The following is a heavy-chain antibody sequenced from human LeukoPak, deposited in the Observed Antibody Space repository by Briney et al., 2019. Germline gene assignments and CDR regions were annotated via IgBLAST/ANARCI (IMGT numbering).Heavy chain of an antibody. CDR3: VREARERGGFDY. Sequence: SGGSLRLSCAGSGFTFSSYWMSWVRQAPGKGLEWVANIKQDGSEKYYVDSVKGRFTISRDNARNSLYLQMNSLRAEDTAVYYCVREARERGGFDYWGQGTLVTVSS. V-gene: IGHV3-7*01. CDR2: IKQDGSEK. D-gene: IGHD5-24*01. CDR1: GFTFSSYW. J-gene: IGHJ4*02.